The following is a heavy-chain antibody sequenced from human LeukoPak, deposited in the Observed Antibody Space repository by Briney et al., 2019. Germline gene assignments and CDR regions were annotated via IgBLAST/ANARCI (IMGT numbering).Heavy chain of an antibody. CDR2: VNSDGTGT. D-gene: IGHD5-12*01. CDR1: GFTFSSYW. V-gene: IGHV3-74*01. Sequence: TGGSLILSCAASGFTFSSYWMHWVRQAPGKGLVWVSRVNSDGTGTTYADSVEGRFTISRDNAKNTVYLQMHSLRAEDTAIYYCIRTLIVATFPYMDVWGKGTTVTVSS. J-gene: IGHJ6*03. CDR3: IRTLIVATFPYMDV.